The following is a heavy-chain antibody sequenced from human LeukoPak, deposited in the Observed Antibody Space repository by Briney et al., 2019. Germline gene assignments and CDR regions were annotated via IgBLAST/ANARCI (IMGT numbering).Heavy chain of an antibody. Sequence: PSETLSLTCTVSGVSISSYYWSWIRQPPGKGLEWIGYIYYSGSTNYNPSLKSRVTISVDTSKNQFSLKLSSVTAADTAVYYCARDFSGNRWPLFYYWGQGTLVTVSS. D-gene: IGHD4-23*01. CDR2: IYYSGST. CDR1: GVSISSYY. J-gene: IGHJ4*02. CDR3: ARDFSGNRWPLFYY. V-gene: IGHV4-59*01.